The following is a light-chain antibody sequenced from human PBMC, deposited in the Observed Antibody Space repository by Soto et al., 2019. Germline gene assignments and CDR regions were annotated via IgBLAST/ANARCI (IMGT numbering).Light chain of an antibody. CDR2: EVS. CDR3: SSYTSTTTGV. Sequence: QSALTQPASVSGSPGQSITISCTGTSSDVGGYNYVSWYQQHPGKGPKLMIYEVSNRPSGVSNRFSGSKSGNTATLTISGLQAEDEADYYCSSYTSTTTGVFGTGTKSPS. CDR1: SSDVGGYNY. J-gene: IGLJ1*01. V-gene: IGLV2-14*03.